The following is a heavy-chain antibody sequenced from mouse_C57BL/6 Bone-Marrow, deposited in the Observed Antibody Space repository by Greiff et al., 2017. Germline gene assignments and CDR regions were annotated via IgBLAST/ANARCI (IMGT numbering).Heavy chain of an antibody. Sequence: VKLVESGAELVKPGASVKLSCKASGYTFTSYWMHWVKQRPGRGLEWIGRIDPNSGGTKYNEKFKSKATLTVDKPSSTAYMQLSSLTSEDSAVYYCARSYYSHRAWFAYWGQGTLVTVSA. V-gene: IGHV1-72*01. CDR2: IDPNSGGT. CDR1: GYTFTSYW. D-gene: IGHD2-12*01. J-gene: IGHJ3*01. CDR3: ARSYYSHRAWFAY.